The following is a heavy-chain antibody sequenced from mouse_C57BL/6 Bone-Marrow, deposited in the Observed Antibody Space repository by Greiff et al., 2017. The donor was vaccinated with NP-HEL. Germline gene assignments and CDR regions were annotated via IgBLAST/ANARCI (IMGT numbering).Heavy chain of an antibody. Sequence: EVQVVESGGGLVQPGGSLSLSCAASGFTFTDYYMSWVRQPPGKALEWLGFIRNKANGYTTEYSASVKGRFTISRDNSQSILYLQMNALRAEDSATYYCARYDDDYPWYFDVWGTGTTVTVSS. V-gene: IGHV7-3*01. CDR3: ARYDDDYPWYFDV. CDR2: IRNKANGYTT. J-gene: IGHJ1*03. D-gene: IGHD2-4*01. CDR1: GFTFTDYY.